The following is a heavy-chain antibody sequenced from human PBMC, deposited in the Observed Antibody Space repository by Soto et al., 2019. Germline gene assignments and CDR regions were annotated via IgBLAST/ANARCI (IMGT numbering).Heavy chain of an antibody. Sequence: SETLSLTCTVSGGSISSYYWSWIRQPPGKVLEWIGYIYYSGSTNYNPSLKSRVTISVDTSKNQFSLKLSSVTAADTAVYYCARTGPGVPLEWGQGTLVTVSS. CDR3: ARTGPGVPLE. D-gene: IGHD2-8*01. CDR2: IYYSGST. V-gene: IGHV4-59*01. CDR1: GGSISSYY. J-gene: IGHJ4*02.